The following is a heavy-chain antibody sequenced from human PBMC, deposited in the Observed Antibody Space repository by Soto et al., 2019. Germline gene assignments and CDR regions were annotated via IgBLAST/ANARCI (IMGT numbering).Heavy chain of an antibody. J-gene: IGHJ1*01. D-gene: IGHD4-17*01. CDR3: ERQNDYGDYVSYFQH. V-gene: IGHV1-8*01. CDR2: MKPNSGNT. CDR1: GYTFTSYD. Sequence: QVQLVQSGAEVKKPGASVKVSCKASGYTFTSYDINWVRQATGQGLEWMGWMKPNSGNTGYAQKFQGRVTMTRNTSISTAYMELSSLRSEDTAVYYCERQNDYGDYVSYFQHWGQGTLVTVSS.